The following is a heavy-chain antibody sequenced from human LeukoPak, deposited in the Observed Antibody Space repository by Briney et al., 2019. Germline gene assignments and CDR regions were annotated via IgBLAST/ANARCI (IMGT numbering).Heavy chain of an antibody. Sequence: GGSLRLSCAASGFTFTRNAMAWVRKAPGKGLEWVSAIDGSGGTTFYADSVKGRVTISRVQSTNTVYLQMNSLRADDTAVYYCAKAHCSSTSCSRADNWGQGTLVTVSS. CDR3: AKAHCSSTSCSRADN. J-gene: IGHJ4*02. D-gene: IGHD2-2*01. CDR1: GFTFTRNA. V-gene: IGHV3-23*01. CDR2: IDGSGGTT.